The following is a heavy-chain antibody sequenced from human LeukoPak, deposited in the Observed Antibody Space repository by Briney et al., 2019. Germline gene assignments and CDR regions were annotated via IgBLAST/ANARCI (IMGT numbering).Heavy chain of an antibody. J-gene: IGHJ4*02. CDR1: GGSISSGSYY. Sequence: PSQTLSLTCTVSGGSISSGSYYWSWIRQPAGKGLEWIGSIYYSGSTYYNPSLKSRVTISVDTSKNQFSLKLSSVTAADTAVYYCARGEMGLFDYWGQGTLVTVSS. D-gene: IGHD5-24*01. V-gene: IGHV4-61*02. CDR3: ARGEMGLFDY. CDR2: IYYSGST.